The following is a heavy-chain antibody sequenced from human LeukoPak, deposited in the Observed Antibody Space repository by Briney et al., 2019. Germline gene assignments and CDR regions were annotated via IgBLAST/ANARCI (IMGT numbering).Heavy chain of an antibody. J-gene: IGHJ4*02. Sequence: GASVKVSCKASGGTFSSYAISWVRQAPGQGLEWMGGIIPIFGTANYAQKFQGRVTITADKSTSTAYMELSSLRSEDTAVYYCARVGSYCSSTSCWAINDYWGQGTLVTVSS. D-gene: IGHD2-2*01. CDR1: GGTFSSYA. V-gene: IGHV1-69*06. CDR3: ARVGSYCSSTSCWAINDY. CDR2: IIPIFGTA.